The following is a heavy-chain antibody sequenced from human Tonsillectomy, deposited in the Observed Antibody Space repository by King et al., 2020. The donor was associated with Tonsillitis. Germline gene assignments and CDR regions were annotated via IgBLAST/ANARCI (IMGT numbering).Heavy chain of an antibody. J-gene: IGHJ4*02. CDR1: GGSISSYY. V-gene: IGHV4-59*08. CDR2: IYYSGST. D-gene: IGHD3-3*01. CDR3: ARTIGDFWSGYSH. Sequence: QLQESGPGLVKPSETLSLTCTVSGGSISSYYWSWIRQPPGKGLEWIGYIYYSGSTNYNPSLKSRVIISVDTSKNQFSLKLNSVTAADTAVYYCARTIGDFWSGYSHWGQGTLVTVSS.